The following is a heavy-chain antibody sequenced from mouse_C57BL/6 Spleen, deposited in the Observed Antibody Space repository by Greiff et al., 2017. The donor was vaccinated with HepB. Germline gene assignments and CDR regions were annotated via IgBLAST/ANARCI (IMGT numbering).Heavy chain of an antibody. CDR1: GYTFTSYW. CDR2: IYPGSGST. J-gene: IGHJ2*01. Sequence: QVHVKQPGAELVKPGASVKMSCKASGYTFTSYWITWVKQRPGQGLEWIGDIYPGSGSTNYNEKFKSKATLTVDTSSSTAYMQLSSLTSEDSAVYYCARQTTTVVARDFDYWGQGTTLTVSS. D-gene: IGHD1-1*01. V-gene: IGHV1-55*01. CDR3: ARQTTTVVARDFDY.